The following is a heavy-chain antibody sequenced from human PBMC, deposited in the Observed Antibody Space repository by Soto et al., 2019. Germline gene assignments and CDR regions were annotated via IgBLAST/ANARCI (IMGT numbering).Heavy chain of an antibody. CDR2: IRGGGDRT. D-gene: IGHD5-18*01. CDR3: ARDRGRYLDTDTRYY. V-gene: IGHV3-23*01. CDR1: GFTFGSQA. J-gene: IGHJ4*02. Sequence: EVQLLESGGGLVQPGGYLRLSCAASGFTFGSQAMSWVRQAPGKGLEWVLGIRGGGDRTHYSDSVKGRFTVSRDNSMSTLYRQMISLRVEDPAVYYCARDRGRYLDTDTRYYCGRGSLVTVSS.